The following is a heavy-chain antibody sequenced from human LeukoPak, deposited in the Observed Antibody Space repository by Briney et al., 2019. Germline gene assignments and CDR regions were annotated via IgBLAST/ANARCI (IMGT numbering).Heavy chain of an antibody. CDR2: INTNTGNP. J-gene: IGHJ3*02. V-gene: IGHV7-4-1*02. Sequence: ASVKVSCKASGYTFTSYAMNWVRQAPGQGLEWMGWINTNTGNPTYAQGFTGRFVFSLDTSVSTAYLQISSLKAEDTAVYYCARYHPTYYDSSGYYLAFDIWGQGTMVTVSS. D-gene: IGHD3-22*01. CDR3: ARYHPTYYDSSGYYLAFDI. CDR1: GYTFTSYA.